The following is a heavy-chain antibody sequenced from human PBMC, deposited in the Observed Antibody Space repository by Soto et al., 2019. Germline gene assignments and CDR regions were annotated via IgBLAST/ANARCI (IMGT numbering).Heavy chain of an antibody. J-gene: IGHJ6*03. Sequence: QVQLQESGPGLVKPSGTLSLTCAVSSGSIYSSNWWSWVRQPPGKGLEWIGEIYHTGSTNYNPSLKSRVTISVDKSKNQFSLKLKSVTATDTAVYYCARGWRVTSAYFYYHYMDIWGKGSTVPVSS. CDR2: IYHTGST. CDR1: SGSIYSSNW. CDR3: ARGWRVTSAYFYYHYMDI. V-gene: IGHV4-4*02.